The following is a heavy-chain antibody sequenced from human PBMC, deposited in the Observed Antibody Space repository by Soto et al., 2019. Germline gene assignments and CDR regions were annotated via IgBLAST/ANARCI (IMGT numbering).Heavy chain of an antibody. CDR2: INSYGSST. V-gene: IGHV3-74*01. CDR3: ARGNYGMDV. Sequence: GGSLRLSCAASGFTFSGYWMYWVRQAPGKGLVWVSRINSYGSSTYYADSVKGRFTISRDNAKNTLYVQMNSLRAEDTAVYYCARGNYGMDVWGQGTTVTVSS. CDR1: GFTFSGYW. J-gene: IGHJ6*02.